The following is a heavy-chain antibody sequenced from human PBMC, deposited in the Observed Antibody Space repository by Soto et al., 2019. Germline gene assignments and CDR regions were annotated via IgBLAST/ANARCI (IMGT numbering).Heavy chain of an antibody. D-gene: IGHD3-22*01. CDR1: GFTFDDYA. CDR3: AKDISTYYYDSSGYKYYFDY. Sequence: GGSLRLSCAASGFTFDDYAMHWVRQAPGKGLEWVSLISGDGGSTYYADSVKGRFTISRDSSKNSLYLQMNSLRTEDTALDYCAKDISTYYYDSSGYKYYFDYWGQGTLVTVSS. J-gene: IGHJ4*02. V-gene: IGHV3-43*02. CDR2: ISGDGGST.